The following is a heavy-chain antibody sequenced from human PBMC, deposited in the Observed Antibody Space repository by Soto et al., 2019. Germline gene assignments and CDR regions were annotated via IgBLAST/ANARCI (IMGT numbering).Heavy chain of an antibody. Sequence: LSLTCAVYGGSFSGYYWSWIRQPPGKGLEWIGEINHSGSTNYNPSLKSRVTISVDTSKNQFSLKLSSVTAADTAVYYCARGRGDILIGQILFFDYWGQGTLVTSPQ. CDR1: GGSFSGYY. J-gene: IGHJ4*02. CDR3: ARGRGDILIGQILFFDY. D-gene: IGHD3-9*01. CDR2: INHSGST. V-gene: IGHV4-34*01.